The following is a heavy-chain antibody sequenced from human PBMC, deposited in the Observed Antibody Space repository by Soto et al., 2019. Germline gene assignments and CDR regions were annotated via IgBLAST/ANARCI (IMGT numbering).Heavy chain of an antibody. CDR3: ALFFWNSHLIDY. CDR1: GFSLSNARMG. V-gene: IGHV2-26*01. Sequence: QVTLKESGPVLVKPTETLTLTCTVSGFSLSNARMGVSWIRQSPGKALEWLAHIFSNDEKSYSTSLKSRLTISKDTSKSQVVLTMTNMDPVDTATYYCALFFWNSHLIDYWGQGTLVTVSS. J-gene: IGHJ4*02. D-gene: IGHD1-7*01. CDR2: IFSNDEK.